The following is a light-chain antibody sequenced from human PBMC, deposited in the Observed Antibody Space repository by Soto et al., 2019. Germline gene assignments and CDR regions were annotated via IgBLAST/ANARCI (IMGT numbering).Light chain of an antibody. V-gene: IGKV2-28*01. J-gene: IGKJ1*01. CDR1: QSLLHSNGYNY. Sequence: DIVMTQSPLSLPVTPGEPASISCRSSQSLLHSNGYNYLDWYLQRPGQSPQLLIYLGSNRASGAPYRFSGKASCTDATLKITRVEAEDVWVYYGMQALQPQWTCGRGTKVEIK. CDR3: MQALQPQWT. CDR2: LGS.